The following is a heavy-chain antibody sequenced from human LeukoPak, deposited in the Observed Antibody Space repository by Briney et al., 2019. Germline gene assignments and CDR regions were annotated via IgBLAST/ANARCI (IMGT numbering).Heavy chain of an antibody. CDR3: AIPGIAAAGWVDGYYGMDV. J-gene: IGHJ6*02. Sequence: GESLKTSCKGSGYSFTSYWIGWVRQMPGKGLEWMGIIYPGDSDTRYSPSFQGQVTISADKSISTAYLQWSSLKASDTAMYYCAIPGIAAAGWVDGYYGMDVWGQGTTVTVSS. V-gene: IGHV5-51*01. CDR2: IYPGDSDT. D-gene: IGHD6-13*01. CDR1: GYSFTSYW.